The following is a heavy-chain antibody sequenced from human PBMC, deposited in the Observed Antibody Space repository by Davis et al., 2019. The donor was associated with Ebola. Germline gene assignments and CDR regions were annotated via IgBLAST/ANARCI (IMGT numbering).Heavy chain of an antibody. CDR3: AREGERYCSGGSCYYHGMDV. CDR2: ISSSSSYI. D-gene: IGHD2-15*01. J-gene: IGHJ6*02. CDR1: GFTFSSYS. V-gene: IGHV3-21*01. Sequence: PGGSLRLSCAASGFTFSSYSMNWVRQAPGKGLEWVSSISSSSSYIYYADSVKGRFTISRDNAKNSLYLQMNSLRAEDTAVYYCAREGERYCSGGSCYYHGMDVWGQGTTVTVSS.